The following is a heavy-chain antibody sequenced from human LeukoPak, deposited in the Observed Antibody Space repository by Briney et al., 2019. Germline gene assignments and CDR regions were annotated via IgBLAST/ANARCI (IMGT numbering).Heavy chain of an antibody. CDR3: ARLASRAAAGSIPY. Sequence: GASVKVSCKAFGYTFTGYYIHWVRQAPGQGLEWMGWINPNSGGTNYAQKFQGRVTMTRDTSISTAYMELSRLRSDDTAVYYCARLASRAAAGSIPYWGQGTLVTVSS. CDR1: GYTFTGYY. J-gene: IGHJ4*02. V-gene: IGHV1-2*02. CDR2: INPNSGGT. D-gene: IGHD6-13*01.